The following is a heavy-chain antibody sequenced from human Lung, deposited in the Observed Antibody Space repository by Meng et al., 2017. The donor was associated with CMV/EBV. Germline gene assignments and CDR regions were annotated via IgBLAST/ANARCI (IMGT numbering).Heavy chain of an antibody. D-gene: IGHD1-7*01. Sequence: SETLSLXCTVSGYSISSGYYWGWIRQPPGKGLEWIGSIYHSGSTYYNPSLKSRVTISVDTSKNQFSLKLSSVTAADTAVYYRARDNWNYDQKLFDYWGQGTLVTVSS. CDR1: GYSISSGYY. J-gene: IGHJ4*02. CDR3: ARDNWNYDQKLFDY. CDR2: IYHSGST. V-gene: IGHV4-38-2*02.